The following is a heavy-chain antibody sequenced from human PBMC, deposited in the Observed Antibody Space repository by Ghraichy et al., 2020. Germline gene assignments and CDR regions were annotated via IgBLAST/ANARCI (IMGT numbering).Heavy chain of an antibody. CDR2: IYYSGST. CDR1: GGSISSYY. Sequence: SETLSLTCTVSGGSISSYYWSWIRQPPGKGLEWIGYIYYSGSTNYNPSLKSRVTISVDTSKNQFSLKLSSVTAADTAVYYCARAPGPSYGPPWYFDLWGRGTLVTVSS. V-gene: IGHV4-59*01. J-gene: IGHJ2*01. D-gene: IGHD5-18*01. CDR3: ARAPGPSYGPPWYFDL.